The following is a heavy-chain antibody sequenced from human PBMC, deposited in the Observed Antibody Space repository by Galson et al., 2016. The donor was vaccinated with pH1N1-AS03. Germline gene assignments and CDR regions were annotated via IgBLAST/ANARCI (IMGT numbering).Heavy chain of an antibody. CDR2: INPQLGGT. D-gene: IGHD3-22*01. J-gene: IGHJ3*02. CDR1: GYTFAHYY. CDR3: SRQPSFYDTSGLPDAFDI. Sequence: SVKVSCKASGYTFAHYYIHWVRQAPGQGLEWMGWINPQLGGTNYAPKFKGRVTVTMVTSMSTAYMELSRLTSDDTAVYYCSRQPSFYDTSGLPDAFDIWGQGTMVTVSS. V-gene: IGHV1-2*02.